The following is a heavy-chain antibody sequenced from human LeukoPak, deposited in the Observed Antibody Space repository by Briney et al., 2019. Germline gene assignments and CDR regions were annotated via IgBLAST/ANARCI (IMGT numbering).Heavy chain of an antibody. V-gene: IGHV3-43*02. D-gene: IGHD6-19*01. CDR1: GFTFDDYA. CDR3: AKDQIAVAGQWGYCYYGMDG. Sequence: PGGSLRLSCAASGFTFDDYAMHWVRQAPGKGLEWVSLISGDGGSTYYADSVKGRFTISRDNSKNSLYLQMNSLRTEDTALYYCAKDQIAVAGQWGYCYYGMDGWGQGTTVTVSS. CDR2: ISGDGGST. J-gene: IGHJ6*02.